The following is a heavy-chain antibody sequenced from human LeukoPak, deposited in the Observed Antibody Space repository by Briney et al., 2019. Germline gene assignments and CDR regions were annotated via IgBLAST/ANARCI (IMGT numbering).Heavy chain of an antibody. CDR2: ISAYNGNT. Sequence: ASVKVSCKASGYTFTSYGISWVRQAPGQGGEWMGGISAYNGNTNYAQKLQGGVTMTTETSTSTAYIELRSLRSDDPAVYYCARATIAVAEMDYWGQGTLVTVSS. CDR3: ARATIAVAEMDY. J-gene: IGHJ4*02. V-gene: IGHV1-18*01. CDR1: GYTFTSYG. D-gene: IGHD6-19*01.